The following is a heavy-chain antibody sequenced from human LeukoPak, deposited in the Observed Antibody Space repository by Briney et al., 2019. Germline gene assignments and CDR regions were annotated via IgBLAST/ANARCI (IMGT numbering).Heavy chain of an antibody. CDR1: GFTFRNYA. CDR2: VSGSGDGT. V-gene: IGHV3-23*01. Sequence: GGSLRLSCAASGFTFRNYAMMWVRLAPGKGPEWVSPVSGSGDGTYYADSVKGRFTISRDNSKNTVYLQMNSLRAGDTAVYYCAKTTTGYSSGRYPGWPADSWGQGALVTVSS. D-gene: IGHD6-19*01. J-gene: IGHJ4*02. CDR3: AKTTTGYSSGRYPGWPADS.